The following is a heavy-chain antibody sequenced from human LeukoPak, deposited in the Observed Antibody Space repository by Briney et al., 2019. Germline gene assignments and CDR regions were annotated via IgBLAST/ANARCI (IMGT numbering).Heavy chain of an antibody. J-gene: IGHJ6*03. CDR2: IYYSGST. V-gene: IGHV4-59*01. Sequence: SETLSLTCTVSGGSISSYYWSWIRQPPGKGLEWIGYIYYSGSTNYNPSLKSRVTISVDTSKNQFPLKLSSVTAADTAVYYCARGTPRCSSTSCYRGDYYYYYYMDVWGKGTTVTVSS. CDR1: GGSISSYY. D-gene: IGHD2-2*01. CDR3: ARGTPRCSSTSCYRGDYYYYYYMDV.